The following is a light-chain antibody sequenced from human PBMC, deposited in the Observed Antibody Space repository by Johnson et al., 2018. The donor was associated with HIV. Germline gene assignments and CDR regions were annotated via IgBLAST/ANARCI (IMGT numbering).Light chain of an antibody. V-gene: IGLV1-51*01. CDR3: GTWDSSLSANV. J-gene: IGLJ1*01. Sequence: QSALTQPPSVSAAPGQKVTISCSGSSSNIGNNYVSWYQQLPHTAPKLLISDNDKRPSGIPDRFSGSKSGTSATLGITGLQTGDEADYYCGTWDSSLSANVFGTGTKVTVL. CDR2: DND. CDR1: SSNIGNNY.